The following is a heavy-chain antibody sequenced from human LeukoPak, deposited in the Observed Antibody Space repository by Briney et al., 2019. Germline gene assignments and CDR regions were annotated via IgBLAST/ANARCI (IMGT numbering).Heavy chain of an antibody. V-gene: IGHV3-7*01. Sequence: PGGSLRLSCAASGFTFSSYWMSWVRQAPGKGLEWVANIKQDGSEKYYVDSVKGRFTISRDNAKNSLYLQMNSLRAEDTAVYYCARDWTSYYYDSSGYYNGYWGQGTLVTVSS. D-gene: IGHD3-22*01. CDR2: IKQDGSEK. CDR3: ARDWTSYYYDSSGYYNGY. J-gene: IGHJ4*02. CDR1: GFTFSSYW.